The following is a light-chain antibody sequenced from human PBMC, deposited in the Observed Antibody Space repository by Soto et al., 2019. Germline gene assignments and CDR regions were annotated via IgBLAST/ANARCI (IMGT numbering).Light chain of an antibody. V-gene: IGKV3-11*01. J-gene: IGKJ5*01. CDR1: QSFSSY. CDR3: QHRYNWLIA. CDR2: DVS. Sequence: EIVLTQSPATLSLSPGERATLSCRASQSFSSYLAWYQQKPGQAPRLLIYDVSNRATGIPARFSGSGSGTDFTLTISSLEPEDFAVYYCQHRYNWLIAFGQGTRLEIK.